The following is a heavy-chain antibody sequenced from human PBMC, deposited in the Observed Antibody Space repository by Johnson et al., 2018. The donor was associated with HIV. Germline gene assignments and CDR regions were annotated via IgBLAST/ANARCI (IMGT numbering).Heavy chain of an antibody. CDR2: SWNSGSV. CDR3: ATSTASDAFDI. CDR1: GFTVSSNY. J-gene: IGHJ3*02. D-gene: IGHD1-1*01. Sequence: VQLVESGGGLLPPGGSLRLSCAASGFTVSSNYMSWVRQAPGKGLEWVSGISWNSGSVAYADSVKGRFTISRDNSKNTLYLQMNSLRAEDTAVYYCATSTASDAFDIWGQGTMVTVSS. V-gene: IGHV3-66*01.